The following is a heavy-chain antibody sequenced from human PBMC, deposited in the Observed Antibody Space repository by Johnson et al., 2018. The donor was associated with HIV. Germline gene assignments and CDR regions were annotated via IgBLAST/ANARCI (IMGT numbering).Heavy chain of an antibody. CDR3: ARRTVVTPGAFDI. J-gene: IGHJ3*02. Sequence: QVQLVESGGGVVQPGRSLRLSCAASGFTFSNAWMSWVRQAPGKGLEWVSAISGSGGSTYYADSVKGRFTISRDNAKNSLYLQMNSLRAEDTAVYYCARRTVVTPGAFDIWGQGTMVTVSS. CDR1: GFTFSNAW. CDR2: ISGSGGST. D-gene: IGHD4-23*01. V-gene: IGHV3-11*04.